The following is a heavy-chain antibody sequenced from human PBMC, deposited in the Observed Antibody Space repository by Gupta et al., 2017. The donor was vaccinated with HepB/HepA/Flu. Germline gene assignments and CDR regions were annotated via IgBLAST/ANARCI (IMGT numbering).Heavy chain of an antibody. CDR3: AREQSVTGYYYYYGMDV. CDR1: GYTFTSYD. J-gene: IGHJ6*02. Sequence: QVQLVQSGAEVKKPGASVKFSCKASGYTFTSYDINWVRQATGQGLEWMGWMNPNSGNTGYAQKFQGRVTMTRNTSISTAYMELSSLRSEDTAVYYCAREQSVTGYYYYYGMDVWGQGTTVTVAS. V-gene: IGHV1-8*01. CDR2: MNPNSGNT. D-gene: IGHD4-11*01.